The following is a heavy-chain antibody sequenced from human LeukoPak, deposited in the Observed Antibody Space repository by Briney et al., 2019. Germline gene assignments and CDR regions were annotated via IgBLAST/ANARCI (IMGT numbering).Heavy chain of an antibody. CDR1: GYTFTSNY. J-gene: IGHJ4*02. CDR2: IYPRDGST. CDR3: ARDQEGFDY. V-gene: IGHV1-46*01. Sequence: ASVKVSCKASGYTFTSNYIHWVRQAPGQGLEWMGMIYPRDGSTSYAQKFQGRVTVTRDTSTSTVHMELSGPRSEDTAVYCARDQEGFDYWGQGTLITVSS.